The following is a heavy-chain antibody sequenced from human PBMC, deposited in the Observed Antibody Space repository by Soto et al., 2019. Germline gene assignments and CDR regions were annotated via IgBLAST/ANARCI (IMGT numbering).Heavy chain of an antibody. CDR1: GGSISSYY. Sequence: SETLSLTCTVSGGSISSYYWSWIRQPPGKGLEWIGYIYYSGSTNYNPSLKSRVTISVDTSKNQFSLKLSSVTAADTAVYYCAGGDWEFDYWGQGTLVTVSS. D-gene: IGHD2-21*01. V-gene: IGHV4-59*01. CDR2: IYYSGST. J-gene: IGHJ4*02. CDR3: AGGDWEFDY.